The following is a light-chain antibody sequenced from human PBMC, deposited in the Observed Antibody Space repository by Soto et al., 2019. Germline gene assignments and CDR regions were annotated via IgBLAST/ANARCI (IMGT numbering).Light chain of an antibody. V-gene: IGKV3-20*01. J-gene: IGKJ1*01. CDR3: QQYGTSPRT. CDR2: GAS. Sequence: VVLTLSPGTLSLSPGERATLSCRASQSVSSSYLAWYQQKPGQAPRLLIYGASNRATGIPDRFSGSGSGTDFTLTISRLEPEDFAVYYCQQYGTSPRTFGQGTKV. CDR1: QSVSSSY.